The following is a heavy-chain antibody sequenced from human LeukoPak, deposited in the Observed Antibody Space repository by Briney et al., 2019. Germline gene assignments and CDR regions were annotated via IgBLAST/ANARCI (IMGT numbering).Heavy chain of an antibody. CDR1: GFSPSSYW. Sequence: GGSLRLSCAASGFSPSSYWMRWVRQAPGRGLGWVSRINGDGSSITYADSVKGRFTISRDNAKNTPYLQMNSLRVEDTAVYFCAREGRVSGYDFDCWGQGTLVTVSS. J-gene: IGHJ4*02. V-gene: IGHV3-74*03. CDR2: INGDGSSI. CDR3: AREGRVSGYDFDC. D-gene: IGHD5-12*01.